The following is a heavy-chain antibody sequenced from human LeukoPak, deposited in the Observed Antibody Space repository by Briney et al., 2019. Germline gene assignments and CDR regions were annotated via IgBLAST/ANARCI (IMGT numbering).Heavy chain of an antibody. CDR3: ARARGMGYGDYYYYYGMDV. CDR1: GGSISSGGYY. J-gene: IGHJ6*02. Sequence: SQTLSLTCTVSGGSISSGGYYWSWIRQHPGKGLEWIGYIYYSGSTYYNPSLKSRVTISVDTSKNQFSLKLSSVTAADTAVYYCARARGMGYGDYYYYYGMDVWGQGTTVTVSS. D-gene: IGHD4-17*01. CDR2: IYYSGST. V-gene: IGHV4-31*03.